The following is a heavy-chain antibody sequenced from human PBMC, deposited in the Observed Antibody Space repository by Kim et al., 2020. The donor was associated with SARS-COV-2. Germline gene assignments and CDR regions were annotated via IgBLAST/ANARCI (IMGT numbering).Heavy chain of an antibody. D-gene: IGHD3-10*01. CDR1: GYTFTSYD. V-gene: IGHV1-8*01. CDR2: MYLNSGNT. J-gene: IGHJ4*02. CDR3: ARGRKVRGVRGYYFDY. Sequence: ASVKVSCKASGYTFTSYDINWVRQATGQGLEWMGWMYLNSGNTGYAQKFQGRVTMTRNTSISTAYMELSSLRSEDTAVYYCARGRKVRGVRGYYFDYWGQEALVAVSS.